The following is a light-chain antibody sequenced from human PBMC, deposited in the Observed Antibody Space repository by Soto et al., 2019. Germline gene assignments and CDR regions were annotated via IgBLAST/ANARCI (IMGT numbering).Light chain of an antibody. Sequence: DIQLTQSPSFLSASVGDRVTITCRASQGISSYLAWYQQKPGKAPKLLIYAASTLQSGVPSRFSGSGSGTEFTLTISSLQPEDFETYYCQHLDSYPTFGQGTRLEIK. CDR2: AAS. CDR1: QGISSY. V-gene: IGKV1-9*01. CDR3: QHLDSYPT. J-gene: IGKJ5*01.